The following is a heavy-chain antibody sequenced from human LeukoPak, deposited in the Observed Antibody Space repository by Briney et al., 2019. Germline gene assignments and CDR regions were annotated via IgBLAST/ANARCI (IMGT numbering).Heavy chain of an antibody. CDR2: IIPIFGTA. CDR1: GGTFSSYA. V-gene: IGHV1-69*06. CDR3: ARGMTKDYYYYMDV. J-gene: IGHJ6*03. Sequence: GASVKVSCKASGGTFSSYAISWVRQAPGQGLEWMGGIIPIFGTANYAQKFQSRVTITADKSTSTAYMELSSLRSEDTAVYYCARGMTKDYYYYMDVWGKGTTVTVSS. D-gene: IGHD4-11*01.